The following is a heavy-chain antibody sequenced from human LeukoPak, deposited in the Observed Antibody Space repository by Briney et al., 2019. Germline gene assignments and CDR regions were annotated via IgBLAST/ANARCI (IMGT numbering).Heavy chain of an antibody. CDR2: IYSGGST. Sequence: GGSLRLSCAASGFTVSSNYMSWVRQAPGKGLEWVSVIYSGGSTYYADSVKGRFTISRDNSKNTLYLQMNSLRAEDTAVYYCARDPAYYYDSSAPPGDYWGQGTLVTVSS. CDR3: ARDPAYYYDSSAPPGDY. V-gene: IGHV3-66*01. J-gene: IGHJ4*02. CDR1: GFTVSSNY. D-gene: IGHD3-22*01.